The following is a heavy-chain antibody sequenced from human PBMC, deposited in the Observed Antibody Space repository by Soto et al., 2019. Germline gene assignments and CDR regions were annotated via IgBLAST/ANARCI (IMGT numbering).Heavy chain of an antibody. CDR1: GGSISSSD. Sequence: PSETLSLTCTVSGGSISSSDWSWIRQPPGTGLAWIGYIYSSGSTNYNPSLKSRVTMSVDTSKNQFSLKLTLVTAAGTAAYYCARRGTRGSGMDWGHGTLVAVSS. J-gene: IGHJ4*01. CDR3: ARRGTRGSGMD. D-gene: IGHD3-10*01. CDR2: IYSSGST. V-gene: IGHV4-59*01.